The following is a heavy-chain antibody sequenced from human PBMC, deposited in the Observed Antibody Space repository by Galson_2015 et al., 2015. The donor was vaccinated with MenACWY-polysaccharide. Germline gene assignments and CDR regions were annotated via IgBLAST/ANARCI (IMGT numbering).Heavy chain of an antibody. D-gene: IGHD1-26*01. CDR3: ARVLKGLVGATPDY. CDR1: GFTFSSYS. Sequence: SLRLSCAASGFTFSSYSMNWVRQAPGKGLEWVSYISSGGTINYADSEKGRFTISSDNAKNSLYLQMNSLSDDDTAVYYCARVLKGLVGATPDYWGQGTLVSVSS. J-gene: IGHJ4*02. CDR2: ISSGGTI. V-gene: IGHV3-48*02.